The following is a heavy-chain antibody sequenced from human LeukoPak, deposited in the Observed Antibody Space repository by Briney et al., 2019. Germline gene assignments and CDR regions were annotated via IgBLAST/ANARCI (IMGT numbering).Heavy chain of an antibody. Sequence: GESLKISCKGSGYRFTSYWIAWVRQMPGKGLESMGIIYPGDSDTRYSPSFQGQVTISADKSISTAYLQWSSLKASHTAMYYCARGLGYSGSWYFDYWGQGTLVTVSS. V-gene: IGHV5-51*01. CDR2: IYPGDSDT. D-gene: IGHD6-13*01. J-gene: IGHJ4*02. CDR1: GYRFTSYW. CDR3: ARGLGYSGSWYFDY.